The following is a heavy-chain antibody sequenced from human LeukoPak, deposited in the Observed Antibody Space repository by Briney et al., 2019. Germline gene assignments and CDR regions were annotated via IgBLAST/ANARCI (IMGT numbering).Heavy chain of an antibody. CDR3: ARSGSYSGTFVY. V-gene: IGHV4-59*01. CDR2: VHSSGST. D-gene: IGHD1-26*01. J-gene: IGHJ4*02. CDR1: GDSISGYY. Sequence: SETLSLTYTVSGDSISGYYWSWIRQPPGRGLEWIGYVHSSGSTNYNPSLKSRVTISIDPSKNQFSLKVTSVTTADTAVYYCARSGSYSGTFVYWGQGTLVTVSS.